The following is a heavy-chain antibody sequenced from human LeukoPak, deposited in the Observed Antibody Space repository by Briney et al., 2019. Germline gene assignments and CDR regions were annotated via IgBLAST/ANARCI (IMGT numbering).Heavy chain of an antibody. V-gene: IGHV3-30*03. CDR2: ISYDGSNK. CDR3: ARRGYTSGWDC. CDR1: GFTFSNYD. D-gene: IGHD6-19*01. J-gene: IGHJ4*02. Sequence: GRFLRLSCAASGFTFSNYDMHWVRQAPGKGLEWVAVISYDGSNKIYSDSVKGRFTISRDNSKNTLFLEMNSLTVEDTAVYYCARRGYTSGWDCWGQGTLVTVSS.